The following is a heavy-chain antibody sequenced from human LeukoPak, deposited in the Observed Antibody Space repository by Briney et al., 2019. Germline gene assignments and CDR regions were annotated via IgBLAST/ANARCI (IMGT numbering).Heavy chain of an antibody. CDR2: IKSKTDGGTT. J-gene: IGHJ4*02. CDR1: GFTFSSYA. V-gene: IGHV3-15*01. Sequence: GGSLRLSCAASGFTFSSYAMSWVRQAPGKGLEWVGRIKSKTDGGTTDYAAPVKGRFTISRDDSKNTLYLQMNSLKTEDTAVYYCTTRPNSSSWYCWGQGTLVTVSS. CDR3: TTRPNSSSWYC. D-gene: IGHD6-13*01.